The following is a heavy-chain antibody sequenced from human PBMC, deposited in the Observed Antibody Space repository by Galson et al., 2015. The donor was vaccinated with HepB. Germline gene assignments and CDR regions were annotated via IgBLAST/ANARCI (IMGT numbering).Heavy chain of an antibody. CDR3: VGDHWYFDV. V-gene: IGHV6-1*01. Sequence: CAISGDSVSSNSAAWNWIRQSPSRGLEWLGRTYYRSKWYNDYAVSVKGRIAINPDTSKNQFSLQLNSVTPKDTAVYYCVGDHWYFDVWGRGTLVTVSS. J-gene: IGHJ2*01. CDR2: TYYRSKWYN. CDR1: GDSVSSNSAA.